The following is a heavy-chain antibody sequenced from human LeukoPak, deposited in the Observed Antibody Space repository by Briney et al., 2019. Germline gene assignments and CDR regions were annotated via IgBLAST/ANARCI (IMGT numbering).Heavy chain of an antibody. D-gene: IGHD6-6*01. CDR3: ARRSSSGPHYYYFMDV. CDR1: GGSFSGYY. Sequence: SETLSLTCAVYGGSFSGYYWSWIRQPPGKGLEWIGEINHSGSTNYNPSLKSRVTISVDTSKNQFSLKLSSVTAADTAVYYCARRSSSGPHYYYFMDVWGKGTTVTVSS. V-gene: IGHV4-34*01. CDR2: INHSGST. J-gene: IGHJ6*03.